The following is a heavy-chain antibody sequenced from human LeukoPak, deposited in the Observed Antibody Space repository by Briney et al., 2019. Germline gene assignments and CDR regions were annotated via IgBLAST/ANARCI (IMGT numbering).Heavy chain of an antibody. Sequence: GGSLRLSCAASGFTFSSYAMSWVRQAPGKGLEWVPATSGSGGSTYYADSVKGRFTISRDNSKNTLYLQMNSLRAEDTAVYYCAKAAYSYGDFDYWGQGTLVTVSS. V-gene: IGHV3-23*01. D-gene: IGHD5-18*01. CDR2: TSGSGGST. CDR3: AKAAYSYGDFDY. J-gene: IGHJ4*02. CDR1: GFTFSSYA.